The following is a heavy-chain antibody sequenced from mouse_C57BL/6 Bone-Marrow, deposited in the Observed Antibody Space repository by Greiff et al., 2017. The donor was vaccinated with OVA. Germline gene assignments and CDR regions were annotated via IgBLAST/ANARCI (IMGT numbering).Heavy chain of an antibody. V-gene: IGHV5-6*02. CDR3: ARHPAPYYFDY. J-gene: IGHJ2*01. CDR2: ISSGGSYT. Sequence: EVMLVESGGDLVKPGGSLKLSCAASGFTFSSYGMSWVRQTPDKRLEWVATISSGGSYTYYPDSVKGRFTISRDNAKNTLYLQMSSLKSEDTAMYYCARHPAPYYFDYWGQGTTLTVSS. CDR1: GFTFSSYG.